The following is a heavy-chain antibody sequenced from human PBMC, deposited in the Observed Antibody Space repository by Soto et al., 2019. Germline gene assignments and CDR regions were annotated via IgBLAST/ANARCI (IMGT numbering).Heavy chain of an antibody. V-gene: IGHV3-33*01. J-gene: IGHJ4*02. CDR2: IWYDGSKK. D-gene: IGHD6-19*01. Sequence: PGGSLRLSCAASGFAFSSYGMHWVRQAPGKGLEWVAVIWYDGSKKLYVDSVKGRFTISRDDSKNTLYLQMHSLRAEDTAVYYCAREDSSGWYSPYWGQGTLVTVSS. CDR3: AREDSSGWYSPY. CDR1: GFAFSSYG.